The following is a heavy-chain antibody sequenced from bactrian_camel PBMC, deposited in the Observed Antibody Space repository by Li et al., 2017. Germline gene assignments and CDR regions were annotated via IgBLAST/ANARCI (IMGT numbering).Heavy chain of an antibody. V-gene: IGHV3S1*01. CDR1: GYTEFCSS. J-gene: IGHJ4*01. Sequence: HVQLVESGGGSVQAGESLRLSCKASGYTEFCSSWSWHRQHPGKLREFVSRIDNDGQTSYNDDTVKGRFTISQDNADNMSYLQLSALMPDDAATYFCERVCRRRRGTGSSKWRVPGVEHYWGPGTQVTVS. CDR3: ERVCRRRRGTGSSKWRVPGVEHY. CDR2: IDNDGQTS. D-gene: IGHD6*01.